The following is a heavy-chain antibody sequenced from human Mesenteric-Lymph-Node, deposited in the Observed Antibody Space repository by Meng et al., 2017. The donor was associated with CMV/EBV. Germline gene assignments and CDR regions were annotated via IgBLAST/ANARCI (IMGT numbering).Heavy chain of an antibody. Sequence: SETLSLTCAVSGDSISSRNWWSWVRQPPGKGLEWIGEIYHSGTTNYNPSLKSRVTISVDKSRNQFSLRLRSVTAADTAVYYCARRLLRFLEVTPITGGWFDPWGQGTLVTVSS. D-gene: IGHD3-3*01. V-gene: IGHV4-4*02. CDR2: IYHSGTT. CDR1: GDSISSRNW. J-gene: IGHJ5*02. CDR3: ARRLLRFLEVTPITGGWFDP.